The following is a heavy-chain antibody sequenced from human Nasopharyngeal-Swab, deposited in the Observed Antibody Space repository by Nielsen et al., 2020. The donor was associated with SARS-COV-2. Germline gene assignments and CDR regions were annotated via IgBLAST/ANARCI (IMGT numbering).Heavy chain of an antibody. CDR2: MNPNSGNT. D-gene: IGHD2-2*01. V-gene: IGHV1-8*03. J-gene: IGHJ6*02. Sequence: ASVKVSCKDSGYTFTSYDINWVRQATGQGLAWMGWMNPNSGNTGYAQKFQGRVTITRNTSISTAYMELSSLRSEDTAVYYCARVYCSSTSCFYGMDVWGQGTTVTVSS. CDR1: GYTFTSYD. CDR3: ARVYCSSTSCFYGMDV.